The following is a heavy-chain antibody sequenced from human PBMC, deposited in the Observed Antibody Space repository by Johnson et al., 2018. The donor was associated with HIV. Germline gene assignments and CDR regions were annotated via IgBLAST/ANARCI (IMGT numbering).Heavy chain of an antibody. CDR3: ARVRGCGSGGGGCDAFDI. J-gene: IGHJ3*02. V-gene: IGHV3-20*04. CDR1: GFTFDDYG. D-gene: IGHD2-15*01. CDR2: IYWNGPST. Sequence: VHLVESGGGVVRPGGSLRLSCAASGFTFDDYGMSWVRRAPGRGLEWVSYIYWNGPSTGYADSVKGRFTISRDNAKDSLYLQMNSLSAEDTALYSCARVRGCGSGGGGCDAFDIWGQGTMVTVSS.